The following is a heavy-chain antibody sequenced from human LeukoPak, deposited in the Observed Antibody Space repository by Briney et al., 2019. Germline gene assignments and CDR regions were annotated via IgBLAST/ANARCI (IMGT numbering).Heavy chain of an antibody. J-gene: IGHJ4*02. D-gene: IGHD5-24*01. CDR1: GGSISSSSYY. V-gene: IGHV4-39*01. CDR3: ARTGDDGYNFSNY. Sequence: SETLSFTCTVSGGSISSSSYYWGWIRQPPGKGLEWIGSIYYSGSTYYNPSLKSRVTISVDTSKNQFSLKLSSVTAAGTAVYYCARTGDDGYNFSNYWGQGTLVTVSS. CDR2: IYYSGST.